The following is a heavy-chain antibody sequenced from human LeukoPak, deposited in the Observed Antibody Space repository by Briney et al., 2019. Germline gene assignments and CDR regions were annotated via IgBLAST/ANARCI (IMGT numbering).Heavy chain of an antibody. CDR2: NNANSGGT. CDR3: ARDIVVVPAAAQHNYYYYYGMDV. D-gene: IGHD2-2*01. CDR1: GYTFTGYY. Sequence: ASVKVSCKASGYTFTGYYMHLVRRAPGQGLEWMGWNNANSGGTNYAQKFQGRVTMTRDTSISTAYMELSRLRSDDTAVYYCARDIVVVPAAAQHNYYYYYGMDVWGQGTTVTVSS. V-gene: IGHV1-2*02. J-gene: IGHJ6*02.